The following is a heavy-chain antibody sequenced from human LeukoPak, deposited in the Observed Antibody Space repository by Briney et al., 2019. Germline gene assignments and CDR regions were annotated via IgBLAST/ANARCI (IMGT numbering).Heavy chain of an antibody. J-gene: IGHJ4*02. D-gene: IGHD3-16*01. Sequence: SQTLSLTCTVSGGSISSGSYYWSWIRQPAGKGLEWIGRIYTSGSTNYNPSLKSRVTISVDTSKNQFSLKLSSVTAADTAVYYCARDGGPGLFDYWGQGTLVTVSS. V-gene: IGHV4-61*02. CDR2: IYTSGST. CDR3: ARDGGPGLFDY. CDR1: GGSISSGSYY.